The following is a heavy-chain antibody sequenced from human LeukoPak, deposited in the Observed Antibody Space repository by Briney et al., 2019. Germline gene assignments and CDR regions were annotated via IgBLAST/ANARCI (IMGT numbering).Heavy chain of an antibody. Sequence: SETLSLTCTVSGGSITSGGYYWSWIRQHPGKGLEWIGYIYYSGSTYYNPSLKSRVTISVDTSKNQFSLKLSSVTAADTAVYYCAGATTDWFDPWGQGTLVTVSS. D-gene: IGHD4/OR15-4a*01. CDR3: AGATTDWFDP. CDR1: GGSITSGGYY. J-gene: IGHJ5*02. CDR2: IYYSGST. V-gene: IGHV4-31*03.